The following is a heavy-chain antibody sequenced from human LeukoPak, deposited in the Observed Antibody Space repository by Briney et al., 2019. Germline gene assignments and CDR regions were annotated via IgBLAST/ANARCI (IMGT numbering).Heavy chain of an antibody. CDR3: ARTRIAAARNYFDY. D-gene: IGHD6-13*01. CDR1: GGSFSGYY. J-gene: IGHJ4*02. Sequence: SETLSLTCAVYGGSFSGYYWSWIRQPPGKGLEWIGEINHSASTNYNPSLKSRVTISVDTSKNQFSLKLSSVTAADTAVYYCARTRIAAARNYFDYWGQGTLVTVSS. V-gene: IGHV4-34*01. CDR2: INHSAST.